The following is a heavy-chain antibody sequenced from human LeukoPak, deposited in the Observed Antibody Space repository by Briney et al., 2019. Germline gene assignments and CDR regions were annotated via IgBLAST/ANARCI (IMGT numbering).Heavy chain of an antibody. J-gene: IGHJ4*02. D-gene: IGHD5-12*01. CDR1: GGSISSYY. V-gene: IGHV4-59*01. Sequence: SETLSLTCTVSGGSISSYYWSWIRQPPGKGLEWIGYIYYSGSTNYNPSLKSRVTISVGTSKNQFSLKLSSVTAADTAVYYCASWGRWLRSRIFDYWGQGTLVTVSS. CDR2: IYYSGST. CDR3: ASWGRWLRSRIFDY.